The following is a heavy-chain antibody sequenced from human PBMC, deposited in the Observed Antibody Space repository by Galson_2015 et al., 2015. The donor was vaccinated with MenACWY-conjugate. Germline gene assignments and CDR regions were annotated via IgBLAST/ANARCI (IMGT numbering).Heavy chain of an antibody. CDR1: GFSFNNAW. D-gene: IGHD1-26*01. V-gene: IGHV3-15*07. CDR3: TSLWRWELQYPRDY. CDR2: IRSNADGGTT. Sequence: SLRLSCAASGFSFNNAWMNWVRQAPGKGLEWVGRIRSNADGGTTDYDAPVKGRFTISRDDSKNTLYLQMNSLKTEDTAVYYCTSLWRWELQYPRDYWGQGTLVTVSS. J-gene: IGHJ4*02.